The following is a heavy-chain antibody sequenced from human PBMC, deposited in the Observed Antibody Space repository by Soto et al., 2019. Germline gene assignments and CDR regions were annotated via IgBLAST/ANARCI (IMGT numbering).Heavy chain of an antibody. D-gene: IGHD3-3*01. Sequence: GGSLRLSCAASGFTFSSYAMHWVRQAPGKGLEWVAVISYDGSNKYYADSVKGRFTISRDNSKNTLYLQMNSLRAEDTAVYYCAREGYFWSGYSPPYYYYYGMDVWGQGTMVTVSS. CDR1: GFTFSSYA. CDR3: AREGYFWSGYSPPYYYYYGMDV. CDR2: ISYDGSNK. V-gene: IGHV3-30-3*01. J-gene: IGHJ6*02.